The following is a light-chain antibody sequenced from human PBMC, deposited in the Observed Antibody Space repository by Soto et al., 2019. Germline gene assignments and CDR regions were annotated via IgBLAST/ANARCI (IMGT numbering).Light chain of an antibody. V-gene: IGLV2-8*01. J-gene: IGLJ2*01. CDR3: CSYGGSIAVV. Sequence: QSVLTQPPSASGSPGQSVTISCTGSSSDVGGYNYVSWYQQHPGKAPKLMIYEVSKRPSGVPDRLSGSKSGYTASLTVSGLQAEDEADYYWCSYGGSIAVVFGGGTKLTVL. CDR2: EVS. CDR1: SSDVGGYNY.